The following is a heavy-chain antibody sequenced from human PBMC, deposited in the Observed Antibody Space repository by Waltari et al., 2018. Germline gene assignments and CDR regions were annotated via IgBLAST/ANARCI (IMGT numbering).Heavy chain of an antibody. CDR2: INPDRGGT. Sequence: QVQLVQSGAEVKKPGASVKVSCKASGYTFTGYYMHWVRQAPGQGLEWMGWINPDRGGTNYAQKFQGRVTMTRDTSISTAYMELSRLRSDDTAVYYCARGGSSWLDAFDIWGQGTMVTVSS. CDR1: GYTFTGYY. D-gene: IGHD6-13*01. CDR3: ARGGSSWLDAFDI. V-gene: IGHV1-2*02. J-gene: IGHJ3*02.